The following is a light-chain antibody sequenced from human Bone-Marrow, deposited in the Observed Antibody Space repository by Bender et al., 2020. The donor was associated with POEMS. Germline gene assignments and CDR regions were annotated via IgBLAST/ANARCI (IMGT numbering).Light chain of an antibody. Sequence: QSALTQPPSASGSPGQSVTISCSGTSSDVGGYNYVSWYQQHPGKAPKLMISDVSHRPSGVSNRFSGSQSGNTASLTISGLQAEDEADYYCSSYTTSSVVFGGGTKLTVL. CDR3: SSYTTSSVV. J-gene: IGLJ2*01. CDR2: DVS. V-gene: IGLV2-14*03. CDR1: SSDVGGYNY.